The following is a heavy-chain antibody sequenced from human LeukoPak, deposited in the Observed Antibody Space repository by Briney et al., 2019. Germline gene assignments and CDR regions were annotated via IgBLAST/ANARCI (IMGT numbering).Heavy chain of an antibody. V-gene: IGHV5-51*01. CDR3: ARPKEYGDFLDAFDI. Sequence: GESLKISCKGSGYSFTSYWIGWVRQMPGTGLEWMGIIYPGDSDTRYSPSFQGQVTISADKSISTAYLQWSSLKASDTAMYYCARPKEYGDFLDAFDIWGQGTMVTVSS. CDR2: IYPGDSDT. CDR1: GYSFTSYW. D-gene: IGHD4-17*01. J-gene: IGHJ3*02.